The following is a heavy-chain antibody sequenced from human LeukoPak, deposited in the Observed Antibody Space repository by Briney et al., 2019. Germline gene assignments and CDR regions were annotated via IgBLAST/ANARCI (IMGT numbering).Heavy chain of an antibody. CDR2: ISYDGSNK. V-gene: IGHV3-30-3*01. J-gene: IGHJ4*02. D-gene: IGHD6-19*01. Sequence: GGSLRLSCAASGFTFSSYAMHWVRQAPGKGLEWVAVISYDGSNKYYADSVKGRFTISRDTSKNTLYLQMNSLRAEDTAVYYCARAFTGYSSGGFDYWGQGTLVTVSS. CDR3: ARAFTGYSSGGFDY. CDR1: GFTFSSYA.